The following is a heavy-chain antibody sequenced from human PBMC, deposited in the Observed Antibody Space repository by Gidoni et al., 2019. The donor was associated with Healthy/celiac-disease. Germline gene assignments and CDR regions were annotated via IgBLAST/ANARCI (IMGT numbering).Heavy chain of an antibody. D-gene: IGHD3-3*01. Sequence: EVQLVESGGGLVQPGGSLRLSCAASGFTFSSSSMNWVRQAQGKGLEWVSYISSSSSTIYYADSVKGRFTISRDNAKNSLYLQMNSLRDEDTAVYYCARDLEPYDFWSGRNPPEPPSPTFDYWGQGTLVTVSS. V-gene: IGHV3-48*02. J-gene: IGHJ4*02. CDR1: GFTFSSSS. CDR3: ARDLEPYDFWSGRNPPEPPSPTFDY. CDR2: ISSSSSTI.